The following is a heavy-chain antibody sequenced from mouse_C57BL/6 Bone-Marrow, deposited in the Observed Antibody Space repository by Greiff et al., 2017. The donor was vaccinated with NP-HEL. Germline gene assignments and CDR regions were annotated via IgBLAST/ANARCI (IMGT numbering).Heavy chain of an antibody. J-gene: IGHJ2*01. Sequence: EVKLVESGGGLVQPGGSLKLSCAASGFTFSDYYMYWVRQTPEKRLEWVAYISNGGGSTYYPDTVKGRLTISRDNAKNTLYLQMSRLKSEDTAMYYCARHGNYLLDYWGQGTTLTVSS. CDR3: ARHGNYLLDY. CDR2: ISNGGGST. CDR1: GFTFSDYY. V-gene: IGHV5-12*01. D-gene: IGHD2-1*01.